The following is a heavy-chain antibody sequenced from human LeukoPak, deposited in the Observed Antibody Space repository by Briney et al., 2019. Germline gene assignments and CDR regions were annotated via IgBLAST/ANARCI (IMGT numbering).Heavy chain of an antibody. V-gene: IGHV3-9*03. CDR3: AKGTSGYSSGLDY. CDR1: GFTFDDYA. D-gene: IGHD6-19*01. CDR2: ISWNSGAI. J-gene: IGHJ4*02. Sequence: GGSLRLSCAASGFTFDDYAMHWVRQAPGKGREWVSGISWNSGAIGYADSVKGRFTIPRDNAKNSLYLQMNSLRAEDMALYYCAKGTSGYSSGLDYWGQGTLVTVSS.